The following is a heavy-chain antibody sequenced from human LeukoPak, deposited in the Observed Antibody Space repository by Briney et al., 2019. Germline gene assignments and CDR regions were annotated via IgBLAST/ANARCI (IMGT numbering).Heavy chain of an antibody. D-gene: IGHD2-2*01. CDR2: IIPIFGTA. J-gene: IGHJ4*02. CDR3: ARVPGYCSSTSCLDDDY. CDR1: GYTFTGYY. Sequence: ASVKVSCKASGYTFTGYYMHWVRQAPGQGLEWMGGIIPIFGTANYAQKFQGRVTITADESTSTAYMELSSLRSEDTAVYYCARVPGYCSSTSCLDDDYWGQGTLVTVSS. V-gene: IGHV1-69*13.